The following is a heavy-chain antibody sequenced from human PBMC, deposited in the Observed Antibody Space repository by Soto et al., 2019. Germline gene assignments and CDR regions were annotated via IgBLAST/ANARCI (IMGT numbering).Heavy chain of an antibody. CDR3: AKNNEYHYYGAMDV. V-gene: IGHV3-23*01. J-gene: IGHJ6*02. Sequence: EVQLLESGGDLVQPGGSLRLSCAASGFTFSSYAMSWVRQAPGKGLEWVSTIRGGGTSTYYADSVKGRFTISRDDSKNTLYLQMNSLRADDTAVYYCAKNNEYHYYGAMDVWGQGTTVTASS. CDR2: IRGGGTST. CDR1: GFTFSSYA. D-gene: IGHD1-1*01.